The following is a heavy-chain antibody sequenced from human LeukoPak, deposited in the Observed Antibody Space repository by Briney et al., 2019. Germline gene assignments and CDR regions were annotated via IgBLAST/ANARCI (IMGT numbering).Heavy chain of an antibody. V-gene: IGHV4-59*01. J-gene: IGHJ4*02. CDR2: VYYSGST. CDR3: ARDKRGSYADY. Sequence: SETLSLTCTVSGDSMSNYYWGWIRQPPGKGLEWIGYVYYSGSTSYNPSLTGRVTISVDTSNNQFSLMLSSVTAADTAVYYCARDKRGSYADYWGQGTLVTVSS. D-gene: IGHD1-26*01. CDR1: GDSMSNYY.